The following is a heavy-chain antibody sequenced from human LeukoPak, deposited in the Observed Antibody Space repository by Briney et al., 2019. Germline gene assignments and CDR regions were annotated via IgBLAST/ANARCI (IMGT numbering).Heavy chain of an antibody. CDR1: GGSISSYY. CDR3: ARGGRIIPLFQH. Sequence: SETLSLTCTVSGGSISSYYWSGIRQPPGKGLEWIGYIYYSGSTNYNPSLKSRVTISVDTSKNQFSLKLSSVTAADTAVYYCARGGRIIPLFQHWGQGTLVTVSS. V-gene: IGHV4-59*01. J-gene: IGHJ1*01. CDR2: IYYSGST. D-gene: IGHD3-16*01.